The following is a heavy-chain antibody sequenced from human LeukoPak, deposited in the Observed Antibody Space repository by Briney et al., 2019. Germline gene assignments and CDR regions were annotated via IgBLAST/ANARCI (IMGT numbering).Heavy chain of an antibody. CDR2: IRSEAYGGTP. CDR3: TRDQTPYY. CDR1: GFTFGDYA. V-gene: IGHV3-49*04. J-gene: IGHJ4*02. Sequence: GGSLRLSCTASGFTFGDYAMTWVRQAPGKGLEWVGFIRSEAYGGTPEYAASVKGRFTISRDDSKSIAYLQMNSLKTEDTAVYYRTRDQTPYYWGQGTLVTVSS.